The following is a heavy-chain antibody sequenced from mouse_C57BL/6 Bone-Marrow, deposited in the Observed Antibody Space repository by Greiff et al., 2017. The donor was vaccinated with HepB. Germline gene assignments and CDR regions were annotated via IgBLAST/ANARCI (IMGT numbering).Heavy chain of an antibody. Sequence: VQLQQSGAELVRPGASVTLSCKASGYTFTDYEMHWVKQTPVHGLEWIGAIDPETGGTAYNQKFKGKAILTADKSSSTAYMELRSLTSEDSAVYYCTRGGYGNPYFDYWGQGTTLTVSS. CDR2: IDPETGGT. CDR1: GYTFTDYE. V-gene: IGHV1-15*01. J-gene: IGHJ2*01. CDR3: TRGGYGNPYFDY. D-gene: IGHD2-10*02.